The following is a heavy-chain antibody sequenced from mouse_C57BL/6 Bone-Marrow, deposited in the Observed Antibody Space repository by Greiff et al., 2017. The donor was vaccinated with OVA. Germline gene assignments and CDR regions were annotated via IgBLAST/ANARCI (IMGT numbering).Heavy chain of an antibody. CDR2: IDPENGDT. D-gene: IGHD1-1*01. CDR3: TTPSTVVARGDY. J-gene: IGHJ2*01. CDR1: GFNIKDDY. V-gene: IGHV14-4*01. Sequence: EVQLQQSGAELVRPGASVKLSCTASGFNIKDDYMHWVKQRPEQGLEWIGWIDPENGDTEYASKFQGKATITADTSSNTAYLQLSSLTSEDTAVYYCTTPSTVVARGDYWGQGTTLTVSS.